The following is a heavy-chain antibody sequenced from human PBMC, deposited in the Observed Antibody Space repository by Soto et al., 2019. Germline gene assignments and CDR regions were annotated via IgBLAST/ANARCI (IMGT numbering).Heavy chain of an antibody. CDR3: VIWNGFGDS. Sequence: EVQLLESGGGSVQPGGSLKLSCAVSGFSISEYGVTWVRQPPGKGLYWVSGFSGGRGGTFYADSVRGRFTISRDDSRNMVYLQMDSLGVEDTAVYYCVIWNGFGDSWGQGTLVTVSS. J-gene: IGHJ4*02. CDR1: GFSISEYG. D-gene: IGHD1-1*01. CDR2: FSGGRGGT. V-gene: IGHV3-23*01.